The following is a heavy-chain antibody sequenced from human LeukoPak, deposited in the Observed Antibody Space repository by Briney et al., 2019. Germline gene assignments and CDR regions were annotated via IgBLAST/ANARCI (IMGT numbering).Heavy chain of an antibody. V-gene: IGHV1-2*04. CDR2: INPNSGGT. D-gene: IGHD6-13*01. J-gene: IGHJ6*02. CDR1: GYTFTGYY. Sequence: ASVKVSCKASGYTFTGYYMHWVRQAPGQGLEWMGWINPNSGGTNYAQKFQGWVTMTGDTSISTAYMELSRLRSDDTAVYYCARGGRAAAGTLRYYYYGMDVWGQGTTVTVSS. CDR3: ARGGRAAAGTLRYYYYGMDV.